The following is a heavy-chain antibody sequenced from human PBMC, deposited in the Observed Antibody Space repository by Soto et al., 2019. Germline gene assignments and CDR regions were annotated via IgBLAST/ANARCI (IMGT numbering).Heavy chain of an antibody. CDR1: GYTFTVYY. V-gene: IGHV1-2*02. Sequence: ASVQVSSRAAGYTFTVYYMLWVRHPPGQELEGMGLVNPDIGGTNYAQKFQGRVSMGRDTSISAAYMELSMLRSDDTAAYYCARGTCVQLWFPDYYFGMDVWGQGTTVTVSS. CDR2: VNPDIGGT. CDR3: ARGTCVQLWFPDYYFGMDV. J-gene: IGHJ6*02. D-gene: IGHD5-18*01.